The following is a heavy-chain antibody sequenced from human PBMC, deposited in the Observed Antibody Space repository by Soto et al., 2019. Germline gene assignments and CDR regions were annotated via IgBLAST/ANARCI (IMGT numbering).Heavy chain of an antibody. CDR3: VKDGSSGWPYYYGLDV. Sequence: PGGSLRLSCAASGFTFSSYGMHWVRQAPGKGLEWVAVISYDGRNKYYADSVKDRFTISRDNSKNTLYLQMSSLRAEDTAVYYCVKDGSSGWPYYYGLDVWGQGTTVTVSS. CDR1: GFTFSSYG. J-gene: IGHJ6*02. CDR2: ISYDGRNK. D-gene: IGHD6-19*01. V-gene: IGHV3-30*18.